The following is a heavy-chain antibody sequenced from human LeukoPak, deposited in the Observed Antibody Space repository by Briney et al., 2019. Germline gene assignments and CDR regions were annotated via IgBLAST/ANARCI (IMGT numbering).Heavy chain of an antibody. J-gene: IGHJ6*02. Sequence: ASVKVSCKASGYTFTSYAMHWVRQAPGQRLEWMGWINAGNGNTKYSQKFQGRVTITRDTSASTAYMELSSLRSEDTAVYYCARDPGYCSSTSCYTNYYYGMDVWGQGTTVTVSS. V-gene: IGHV1-3*01. D-gene: IGHD2-2*02. CDR2: INAGNGNT. CDR3: ARDPGYCSSTSCYTNYYYGMDV. CDR1: GYTFTSYA.